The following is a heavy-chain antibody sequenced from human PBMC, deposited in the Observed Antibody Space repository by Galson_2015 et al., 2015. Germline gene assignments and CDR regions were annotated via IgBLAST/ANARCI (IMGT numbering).Heavy chain of an antibody. V-gene: IGHV3-23*01. CDR1: GFTFSNYA. CDR3: AKRTGSSGWDGIDY. D-gene: IGHD6-19*01. CDR2: ISGRGGDT. J-gene: IGHJ4*02. Sequence: SLRLSCAASGFTFSNYAMHWVRQAPGKGLDWVSAISGRGGDTEYANSVTGRFSISRDNSQNILYQEMNSLRAEDTAVYYCAKRTGSSGWDGIDYWGQGTLVTVSS.